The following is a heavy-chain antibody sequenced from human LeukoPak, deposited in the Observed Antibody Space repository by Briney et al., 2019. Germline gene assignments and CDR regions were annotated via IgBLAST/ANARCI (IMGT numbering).Heavy chain of an antibody. J-gene: IGHJ4*02. CDR2: IYYRGSA. Sequence: SETLSLTCTVSGGSISNSDYYWGWIRQPPGKGLEWIGSIYYRGSAYYNPSLESRLTLSIDTSKNQFSLRLSSVPAGDTAIYYCARRVLLWFGESQYYFDYWGQGTLVTVSS. D-gene: IGHD3-10*01. CDR3: ARRVLLWFGESQYYFDY. CDR1: GGSISNSDYY. V-gene: IGHV4-39*01.